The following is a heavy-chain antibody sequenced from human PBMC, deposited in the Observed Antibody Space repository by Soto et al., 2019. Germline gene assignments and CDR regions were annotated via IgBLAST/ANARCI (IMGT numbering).Heavy chain of an antibody. CDR3: ATPPITMVRGDSYYFDY. V-gene: IGHV3-33*01. CDR2: IWYDGSNK. J-gene: IGHJ4*02. CDR1: GFTFSSYG. D-gene: IGHD3-10*01. Sequence: GGSLRRSCAASGFTFSSYGMHCVRQAPGKGLEWVAVIWYDGSNKYYADSVKGRFTISRDNSKNTLYLQMNSLRAEDTAVYYCATPPITMVRGDSYYFDYWGQGTLVTVSS.